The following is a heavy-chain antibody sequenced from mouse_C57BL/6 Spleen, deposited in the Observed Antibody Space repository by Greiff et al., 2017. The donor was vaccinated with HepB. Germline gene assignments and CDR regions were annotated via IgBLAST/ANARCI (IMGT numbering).Heavy chain of an antibody. V-gene: IGHV5-9*01. CDR1: GFTFSSYT. D-gene: IGHD2-10*01. J-gene: IGHJ4*01. Sequence: EVQGVESGGGLVKPGGSLKLSCAASGFTFSSYTMSWVRQTPEKRLEWVATISGGGGNTYYPDSVKGRFTISRDNAKNTLYLQMSSLRSEDTALYYCARHPTGYYAMDYWGQGTSVTVSS. CDR2: ISGGGGNT. CDR3: ARHPTGYYAMDY.